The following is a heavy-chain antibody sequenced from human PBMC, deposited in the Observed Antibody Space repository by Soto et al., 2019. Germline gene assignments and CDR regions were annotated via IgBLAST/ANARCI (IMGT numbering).Heavy chain of an antibody. CDR1: GGTFSSYA. Sequence: SVKVSCKASGGTFSSYAISWVRQAPGQGLEWMGGIIPIFGTANYAQKFQGRVTITADESTSTAYMELSSLRSEDTAVYYCARGNRGYSGYDSSFDYWGQGTLVTVSS. D-gene: IGHD5-12*01. CDR3: ARGNRGYSGYDSSFDY. J-gene: IGHJ4*02. V-gene: IGHV1-69*13. CDR2: IIPIFGTA.